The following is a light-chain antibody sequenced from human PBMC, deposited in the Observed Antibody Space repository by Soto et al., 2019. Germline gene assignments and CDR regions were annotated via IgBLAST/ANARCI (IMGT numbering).Light chain of an antibody. CDR1: QSISSSY. CDR3: QQYGSSSWT. J-gene: IGKJ1*01. CDR2: GAS. V-gene: IGKV3-20*01. Sequence: ETVMTQSPATLSLSPGERATLSCRASQSISSSYLAWYQQRPGQAPRLLIYGASSRATGIPDRFSGSGSGTEFTLTISRLEPEDFAVYYCQQYGSSSWTFGQGTKVDI.